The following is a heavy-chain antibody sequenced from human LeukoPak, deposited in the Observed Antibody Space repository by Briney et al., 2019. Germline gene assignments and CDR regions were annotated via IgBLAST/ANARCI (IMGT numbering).Heavy chain of an antibody. D-gene: IGHD1-26*01. Sequence: NPSETLSLTCTVSGGSISSYYWSWIRQPAGKGLEWIGRIYSSGSTNYNPSLKSRVTMSVDTSKNQLSLKLSSVTAADTAVYYCARGPLGGGSYDSAADYWGQGTLITVSS. CDR3: ARGPLGGGSYDSAADY. CDR2: IYSSGST. CDR1: GGSISSYY. J-gene: IGHJ4*02. V-gene: IGHV4-4*07.